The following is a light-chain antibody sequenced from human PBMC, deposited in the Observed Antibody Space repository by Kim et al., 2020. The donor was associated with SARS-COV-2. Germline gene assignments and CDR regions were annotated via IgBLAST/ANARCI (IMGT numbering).Light chain of an antibody. J-gene: IGKJ1*01. CDR1: QSISHY. V-gene: IGKV1-5*01. Sequence: DSQMTQYPSTLSASVGDRVTITCRVTQSISHYLAWYQLKPGKVPELLIYDASKLYTGVPSRFSGSGSGTEFTLSISSLQPDEFATYYCQQYNNGSPWTFGQGTKVDIK. CDR3: QQYNNGSPWT. CDR2: DAS.